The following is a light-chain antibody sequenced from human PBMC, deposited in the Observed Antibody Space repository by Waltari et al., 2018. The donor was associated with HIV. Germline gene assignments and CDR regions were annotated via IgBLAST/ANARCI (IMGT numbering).Light chain of an antibody. J-gene: IGLJ1*01. Sequence: QPALTQPPSASGSPGQSVTISCTGTSRDIGTYKYVPWYQQPPGRAPNLLIYEVNRRPSGVPDRFSGSKSANTASLTVSGLQVADEADYYCSSYAGNNNYVFGTGTRVTVL. CDR2: EVN. CDR3: SSYAGNNNYV. CDR1: SRDIGTYKY. V-gene: IGLV2-8*01.